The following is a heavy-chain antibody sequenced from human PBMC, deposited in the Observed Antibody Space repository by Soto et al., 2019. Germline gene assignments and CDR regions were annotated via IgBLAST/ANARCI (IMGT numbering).Heavy chain of an antibody. CDR3: ARRVVVAATQVYYYGMDV. Sequence: GESLKISCKGSGYSFTSYWISWVRQMPGKGLEWMGRIDPSDSYTNYSPSFQGHVTISADKSISTAYLQWSSLKASDTAMYYCARRVVVAATQVYYYGMDVWGQGTTVTAP. CDR2: IDPSDSYT. CDR1: GYSFTSYW. V-gene: IGHV5-10-1*01. J-gene: IGHJ6*02. D-gene: IGHD2-15*01.